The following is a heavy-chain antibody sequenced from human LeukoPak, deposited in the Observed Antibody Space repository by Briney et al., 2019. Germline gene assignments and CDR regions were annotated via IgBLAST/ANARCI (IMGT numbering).Heavy chain of an antibody. Sequence: GGSLRLSCAASGFTFSAYAMIWVRQAPGKGLEWVSSIGVTSANTYYADSVKGRFSISRDNSKNTLYLQMNSLRAEDTALYYCAKARDSSPADYWGQGTLVTASS. CDR2: IGVTSANT. CDR3: AKARDSSPADY. V-gene: IGHV3-23*01. J-gene: IGHJ4*02. D-gene: IGHD6-13*01. CDR1: GFTFSAYA.